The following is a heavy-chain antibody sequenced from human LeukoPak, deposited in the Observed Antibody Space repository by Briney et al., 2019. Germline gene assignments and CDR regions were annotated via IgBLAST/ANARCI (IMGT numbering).Heavy chain of an antibody. J-gene: IGHJ4*02. D-gene: IGHD1-7*01. V-gene: IGHV3-23*01. Sequence: GGSLRLSCAASGFTFSSYAMSWVRQAPGNGLEWVSVIGGSGGSTYYADSVKGRFTITRDNSKNTLYLQVSSLRAEDTAVYYCAKKKRELRGFDYWGQGTLVTVSS. CDR1: GFTFSSYA. CDR3: AKKKRELRGFDY. CDR2: IGGSGGST.